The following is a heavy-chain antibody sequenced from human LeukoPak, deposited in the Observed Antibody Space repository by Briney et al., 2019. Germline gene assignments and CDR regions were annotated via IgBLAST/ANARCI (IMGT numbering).Heavy chain of an antibody. V-gene: IGHV3-23*01. CDR3: AKVLAGTTFDYFDY. Sequence: GGSLRLSCAASGFTFSSYAMSWVGQAPGKGLESVSAISGSGGSTYYADSVKGRFTISRDNSKNTLYLQMISLRAEDTAVYYCAKVLAGTTFDYFDYWGQGTLVTVSS. CDR1: GFTFSSYA. D-gene: IGHD1-7*01. J-gene: IGHJ4*02. CDR2: ISGSGGST.